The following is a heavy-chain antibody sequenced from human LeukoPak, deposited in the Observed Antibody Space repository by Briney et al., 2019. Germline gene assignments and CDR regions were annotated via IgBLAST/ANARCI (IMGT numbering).Heavy chain of an antibody. V-gene: IGHV4-59*01. J-gene: IGHJ4*02. Sequence: SETLSLTCTVSGGSISSYYWSWIRQPPGKGLEWIGYIYYSGSTDYNPSLKSRVTISVDTSKNQFSLKLSSVTAADTAVYYCARDDNWHFDYWGQGTLVTVSS. CDR3: ARDDNWHFDY. CDR1: GGSISSYY. D-gene: IGHD1-20*01. CDR2: IYYSGST.